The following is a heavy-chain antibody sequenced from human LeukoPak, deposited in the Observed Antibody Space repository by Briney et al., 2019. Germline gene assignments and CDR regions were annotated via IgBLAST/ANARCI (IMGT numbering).Heavy chain of an antibody. J-gene: IGHJ4*02. Sequence: SETLSLTCTVFGGSISSYYWSWIRQPPGKGLEWIGYIYTSGSTNYNPSLKSRVTISVDTSKNQFSLKLSSVTAADTAVYYCARHVTTVSPFVYWGQGTLVTVSS. CDR2: IYTSGST. V-gene: IGHV4-4*09. CDR1: GGSISSYY. D-gene: IGHD4-11*01. CDR3: ARHVTTVSPFVY.